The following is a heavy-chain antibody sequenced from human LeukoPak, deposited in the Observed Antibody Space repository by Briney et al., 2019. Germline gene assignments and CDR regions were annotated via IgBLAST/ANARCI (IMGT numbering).Heavy chain of an antibody. J-gene: IGHJ3*02. V-gene: IGHV3-48*01. CDR1: GFTFDDYG. D-gene: IGHD2-15*01. CDR3: ATDYCSGGSCYLGAFQI. Sequence: GGSLRLSCAASGFTFDDYGMSWVRQAPGKGLEWVSYISTSSSTIYYADSVKGRFTISRDNAKNSLHLQMNSLRAEDSAVYYCATDYCSGGSCYLGAFQIWGQGTMVTVSS. CDR2: ISTSSSTI.